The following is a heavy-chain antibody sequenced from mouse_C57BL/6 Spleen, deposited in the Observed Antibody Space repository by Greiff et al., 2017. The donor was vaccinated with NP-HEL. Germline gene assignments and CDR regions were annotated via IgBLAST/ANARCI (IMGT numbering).Heavy chain of an antibody. CDR2: IDPSDSET. J-gene: IGHJ2*01. CDR1: GYTFTSYW. CDR3: AALRRGGYYFDY. V-gene: IGHV1-52*01. D-gene: IGHD2-4*01. Sequence: QVQLQQPGAELVRPGSSVKLSCKASGYTFTSYWMHWVKQRPIQGLEWIGNIDPSDSETHYNQKFKDKATLTVDKSSSTAYMQLSSLTSEDSAVYYCAALRRGGYYFDYWGQGTTLTVSS.